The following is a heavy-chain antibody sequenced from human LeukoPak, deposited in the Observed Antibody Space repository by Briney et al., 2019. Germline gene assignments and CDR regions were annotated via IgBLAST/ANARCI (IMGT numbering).Heavy chain of an antibody. V-gene: IGHV1-2*02. CDR3: ARDLYGDYGVPDY. CDR1: GYIFTGYY. CDR2: INPNSGDT. J-gene: IGHJ4*02. Sequence: ASVKVSCKASGYIFTGYYIHWVRQAPGQGLEWMGWINPNSGDTKYAQKFQGRVTMTRDTSISTAYMEVSRLRSDDTAVYYCARDLYGDYGVPDYWGQGTLVTVSS. D-gene: IGHD4-17*01.